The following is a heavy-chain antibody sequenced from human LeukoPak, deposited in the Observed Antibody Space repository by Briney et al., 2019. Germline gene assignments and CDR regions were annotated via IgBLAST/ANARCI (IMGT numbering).Heavy chain of an antibody. CDR2: TYYRSKWYN. Sequence: LSQTLSLTCAISGDSVSSNSAAWNWIRQSPSRGLERLGRTYYRSKWYNDYAVSVKSRITINPDTSKNQFSLQLSSVTAADTAVYYCARQPSGSSPYYYYYMDVWGKGTTVTVSS. V-gene: IGHV6-1*01. J-gene: IGHJ6*03. CDR3: ARQPSGSSPYYYYYMDV. D-gene: IGHD1-26*01. CDR1: GDSVSSNSAA.